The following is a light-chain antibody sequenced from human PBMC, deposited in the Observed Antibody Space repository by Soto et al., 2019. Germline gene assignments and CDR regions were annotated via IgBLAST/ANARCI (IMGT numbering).Light chain of an antibody. CDR1: SSDVGGYDY. CDR3: SSHTSGSTRV. V-gene: IGLV2-14*01. J-gene: IGLJ1*01. Sequence: SALTQPASVSGSPGQSIAISCTGTSSDVGGYDYVSWYQQQPDKAPKLMIYEVTKRPSGVSNRFSGSKSGNTASLTISGLQSEDEADYYCSSHTSGSTRVFGTGTRSPS. CDR2: EVT.